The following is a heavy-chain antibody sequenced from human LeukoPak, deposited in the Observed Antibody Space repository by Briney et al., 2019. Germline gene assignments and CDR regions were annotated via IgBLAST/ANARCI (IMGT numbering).Heavy chain of an antibody. V-gene: IGHV5-51*01. Sequence: GESLKISCKGSGYSFTTYWIGWVRQMPGKGLEWRGIIYPGDSDTRYSPSFQGQVTISADKSTNTAYLQWSSLKASDTAIYYCARRPQLRSELDYWGQGTLVTVSS. CDR1: GYSFTTYW. CDR3: ARRPQLRSELDY. D-gene: IGHD1-7*01. CDR2: IYPGDSDT. J-gene: IGHJ4*02.